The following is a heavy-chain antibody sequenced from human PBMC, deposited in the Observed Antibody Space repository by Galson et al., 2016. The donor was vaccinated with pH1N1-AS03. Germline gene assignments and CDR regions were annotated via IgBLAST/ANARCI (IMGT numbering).Heavy chain of an antibody. V-gene: IGHV3-21*01. CDR1: RFTFSSYS. J-gene: IGHJ4*02. CDR3: ARRATDGYTIGY. Sequence: SLRLSCAASRFTFSSYSMNWVRQAPGKGLEWVSSISISGSYVYYADSVKGRFTISRDNAKNSLYLHMNSLSAEDTAVYYCARRATDGYTIGYWGQGTLVTVSS. D-gene: IGHD5-24*01. CDR2: ISISGSYV.